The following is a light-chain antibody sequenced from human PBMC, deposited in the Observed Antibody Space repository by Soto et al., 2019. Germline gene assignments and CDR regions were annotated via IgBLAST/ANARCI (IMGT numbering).Light chain of an antibody. CDR1: RGIGST. CDR3: QQCDRWPVT. Sequence: EVVMTQSPATLSVSPGERATLSCRASRGIGSTLAWYQQKPGQTPRLLIYDTSTRATGVPARFIGSASGTEFTLTITSLQSEDFAVYYRQQCDRWPVTFGGGTKVEIK. V-gene: IGKV3-15*01. CDR2: DTS. J-gene: IGKJ4*01.